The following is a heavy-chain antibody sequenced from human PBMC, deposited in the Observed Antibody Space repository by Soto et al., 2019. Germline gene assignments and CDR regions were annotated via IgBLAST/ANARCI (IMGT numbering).Heavy chain of an antibody. CDR1: GFTFNTFA. Sequence: RLSCAASGFTFNTFAMTWVRQAPGKGLEWVSSISATGAVTGDADAVKGRFSTSRDNSNKTLYLHMNDLRADDTAVYYCAKMGRTGWLRLPIGSWGQGTLVTVSS. CDR2: ISATGAVT. V-gene: IGHV3-23*01. CDR3: AKMGRTGWLRLPIGS. J-gene: IGHJ5*02. D-gene: IGHD6-19*01.